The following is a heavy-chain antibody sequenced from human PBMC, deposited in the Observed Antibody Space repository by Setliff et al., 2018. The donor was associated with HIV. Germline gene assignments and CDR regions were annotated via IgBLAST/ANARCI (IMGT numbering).Heavy chain of an antibody. CDR2: FYYSGST. J-gene: IGHJ5*02. Sequence: SETLSLTCTVSGGSISSSSYYWGWIRQPPGKGLEWIGSFYYSGSTNYNPSLKSRVTISVDTSKNQLSLKLSSVTAADTAVYYCAGCITGTTHWFDPWGQGTLVTVSS. CDR3: AGCITGTTHWFDP. D-gene: IGHD1-20*01. CDR1: GGSISSSSYY. V-gene: IGHV4-39*07.